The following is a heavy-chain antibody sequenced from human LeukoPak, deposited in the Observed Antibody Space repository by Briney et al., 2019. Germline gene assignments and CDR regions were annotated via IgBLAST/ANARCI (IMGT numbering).Heavy chain of an antibody. V-gene: IGHV1-8*03. D-gene: IGHD3-3*01. Sequence: GASVKVSCKASGYTFTSYDINWVRQATGQGLEWMGWMNPNSGNTGYAQKFQGRVTITRNTSISTAYMELSSLRSEDTAVYYCARARPFYDFWSGYYLPGGSDYYYYMDVWGKGTTVTVSS. CDR2: MNPNSGNT. J-gene: IGHJ6*03. CDR3: ARARPFYDFWSGYYLPGGSDYYYYMDV. CDR1: GYTFTSYD.